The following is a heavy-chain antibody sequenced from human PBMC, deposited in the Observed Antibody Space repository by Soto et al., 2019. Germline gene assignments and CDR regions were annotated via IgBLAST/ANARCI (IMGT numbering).Heavy chain of an antibody. Sequence: PSETLSLTCTVSGGSISSGDYYWIWIRHPPGKGLEWIGYIFYSGNTYYNPSLKSRVTISVDTSKNQFSLKLSSVTAADTAVYYCARPNYAYYYGMDVWGQGTTVTVSS. CDR2: IFYSGNT. CDR3: ARPNYAYYYGMDV. V-gene: IGHV4-30-4*01. D-gene: IGHD1-7*01. CDR1: GGSISSGDYY. J-gene: IGHJ6*02.